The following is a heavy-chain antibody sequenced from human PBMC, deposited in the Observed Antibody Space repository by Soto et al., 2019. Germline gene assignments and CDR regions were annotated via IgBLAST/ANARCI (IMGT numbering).Heavy chain of an antibody. CDR1: GGSISRSDW. V-gene: IGHV4-4*02. D-gene: IGHD3-16*01. CDR2: IYHSGST. Sequence: QVQLQESGPGLVMPSGTLSLTCAVSGGSISRSDWWSRVGQPPGKGLEWIGEIYHSGSTNYNPSLESRVTISVDKSKNQFSLKLSSVTAADTAVYYCARVFVGQPPDYWGQGTLVTVSS. CDR3: ARVFVGQPPDY. J-gene: IGHJ4*02.